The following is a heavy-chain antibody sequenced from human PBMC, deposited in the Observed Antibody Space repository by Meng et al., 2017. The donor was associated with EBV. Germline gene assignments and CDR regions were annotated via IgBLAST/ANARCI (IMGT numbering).Heavy chain of an antibody. J-gene: IGHJ5*02. Sequence: VRRVQSGVEWKNPGASVKVSCKASGYTFTGYYMHWVRQAPGQGLEWMGRINPNSGGTNYAQKFQGRVTMTRDTSISTAYMELSRLRSDDTAVYYCAKGADLAAAGTFWFDPWGQGTLVTVSS. CDR3: AKGADLAAAGTFWFDP. CDR1: GYTFTGYY. D-gene: IGHD6-13*01. CDR2: INPNSGGT. V-gene: IGHV1-2*06.